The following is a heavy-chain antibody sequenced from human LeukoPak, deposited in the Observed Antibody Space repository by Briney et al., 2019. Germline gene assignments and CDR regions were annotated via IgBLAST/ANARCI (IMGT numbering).Heavy chain of an antibody. D-gene: IGHD3-10*01. Sequence: GGSLRLSCAASGFTFRDYDMTWIRQAPGKGLEWVSYISSSDRTIYNAESVKGRFTISRDNAKNSLYLQMNSLRAEDTAVYYCARAPTYGSGSSFDYWGQGTLVTVSS. J-gene: IGHJ4*02. V-gene: IGHV3-11*01. CDR1: GFTFRDYD. CDR2: ISSSDRTI. CDR3: ARAPTYGSGSSFDY.